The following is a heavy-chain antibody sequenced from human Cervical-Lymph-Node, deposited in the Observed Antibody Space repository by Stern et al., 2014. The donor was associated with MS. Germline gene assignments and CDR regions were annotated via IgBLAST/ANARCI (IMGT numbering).Heavy chain of an antibody. CDR2: IIPIFGTA. V-gene: IGHV1-69*01. D-gene: IGHD2-15*01. CDR1: GGTFNVYS. Sequence: DQLGESVAEVKKLGSSVKVFCQASGGTFNVYSINLLRQSPGQGLEWMGGIIPIFGTATYAQKFQGRVTITADESTRTSSMQLSSLRSNDTAVYYCARDGRHRDNYGLDVWGQGTTVIVSS. CDR3: ARDGRHRDNYGLDV. J-gene: IGHJ6*02.